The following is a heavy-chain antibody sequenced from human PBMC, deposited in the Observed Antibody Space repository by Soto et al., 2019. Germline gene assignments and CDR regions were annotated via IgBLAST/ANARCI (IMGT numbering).Heavy chain of an antibody. CDR2: INSDGSST. CDR1: GFPFSGNW. J-gene: IGHJ4*02. Sequence: EVQLVESGGGLVKPGGSLRVSCEASGFPFSGNWMHWFRQAPGKGLVWVSRINSDGSSTSYSDSVKGRFTISRDNAKNTLYLQMNSLRAEDTAIYYCARRGAVAGLHYWGQGTLVTVSS. CDR3: ARRGAVAGLHY. D-gene: IGHD6-19*01. V-gene: IGHV3-74*01.